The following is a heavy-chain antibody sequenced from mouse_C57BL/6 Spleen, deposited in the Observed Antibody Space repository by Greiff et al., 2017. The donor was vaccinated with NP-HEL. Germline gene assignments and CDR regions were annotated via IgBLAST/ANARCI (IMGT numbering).Heavy chain of an antibody. CDR3: ARWSYDGYYVDAY. CDR2: IYPGDGDT. J-gene: IGHJ3*01. V-gene: IGHV1-82*01. CDR1: GYAFSSSW. Sequence: QVQLQQSGPELVKPGASVKISCKASGYAFSSSWMNWVKQRPGKGLEWIGRIYPGDGDTNYNGKFKGKATLTADKSSSTAYMQLSSLTSEDSAVYFCARWSYDGYYVDAYWGQGTLVTVSA. D-gene: IGHD2-3*01.